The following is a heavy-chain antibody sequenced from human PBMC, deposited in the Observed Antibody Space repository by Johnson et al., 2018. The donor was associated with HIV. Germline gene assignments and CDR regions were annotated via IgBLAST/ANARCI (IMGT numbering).Heavy chain of an antibody. CDR1: GFTFSNAW. D-gene: IGHD2-15*01. CDR3: ARDKYCSGGSGYLDAFDI. V-gene: IGHV3-15*01. J-gene: IGHJ3*02. Sequence: VQLVESGGGLVKPGGSLRLSCAASGFTFSNAWMSWVRQAPGKGLEWVGRIKSKTDGGTTDYAAPVKGRFTISRDNAKNSLYLQMNSLRVEDTAVYYCARDKYCSGGSGYLDAFDIWGQGTMVIVSS. CDR2: IKSKTDGGTT.